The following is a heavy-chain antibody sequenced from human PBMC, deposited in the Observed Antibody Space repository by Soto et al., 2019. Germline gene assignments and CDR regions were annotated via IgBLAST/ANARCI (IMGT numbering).Heavy chain of an antibody. D-gene: IGHD6-19*01. Sequence: EVQLLESGGGLVQPGGSLRLSCAASGLTFSSYAMSWVRQARGRGMEWVAVISNTGLTTHYADSVKGRFTISRDNSKRTVYLQMNSLRVDDTAVYFCAKDPLWGQWLEYGYLDQWGQGNLVTVSS. J-gene: IGHJ5*02. V-gene: IGHV3-23*01. CDR3: AKDPLWGQWLEYGYLDQ. CDR1: GLTFSSYA. CDR2: ISNTGLTT.